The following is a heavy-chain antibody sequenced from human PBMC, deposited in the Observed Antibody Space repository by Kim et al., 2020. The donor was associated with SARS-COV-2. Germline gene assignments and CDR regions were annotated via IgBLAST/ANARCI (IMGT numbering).Heavy chain of an antibody. Sequence: ASVKVSCKASGYTFSAYTIHWLRQAPGQRLEWMGWINAGNGNTLYSQKFQGRVTFTRDTSATTYYMDLSSLRSEDTAIYYCAREGGGKVGMDVWGQGTTVTVSS. V-gene: IGHV1-3*01. CDR1: GYTFSAYT. CDR2: INAGNGNT. CDR3: AREGGGKVGMDV. J-gene: IGHJ6*02. D-gene: IGHD3-16*01.